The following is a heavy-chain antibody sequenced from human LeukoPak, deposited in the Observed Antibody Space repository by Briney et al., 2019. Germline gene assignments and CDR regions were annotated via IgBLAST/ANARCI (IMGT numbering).Heavy chain of an antibody. J-gene: IGHJ6*02. CDR1: GGSISSDGYY. D-gene: IGHD2-15*01. CDR3: ARAVGGYCSGGSCHGYYYYGMDV. V-gene: IGHV4-31*03. CDR2: LYYSGST. Sequence: SETLSLTCTVSGGSISSDGYYWSWIRQLPGKGLEWIGYLYYSGSTYYNPSLKSRVTISVDTSKNQFSLKLSSVTAADTAVYYCARAVGGYCSGGSCHGYYYYGMDVWGQGTTVTVSS.